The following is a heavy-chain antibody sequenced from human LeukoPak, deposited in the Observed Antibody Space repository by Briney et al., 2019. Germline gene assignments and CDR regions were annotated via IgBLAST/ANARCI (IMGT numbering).Heavy chain of an antibody. CDR2: ISSSSSYI. CDR1: GFTFSSYS. Sequence: GGSLRLSCAASGFTFSSYSMNWVRQAPGKGLEWVSSISSSSSYIYYADSVKGRFTISRDNAKNSLYLQMNSLRAEDTAVYYCAKDARTDYCSGGSCYRIDWFDPWGQGTLVTVSS. J-gene: IGHJ5*02. D-gene: IGHD2-15*01. CDR3: AKDARTDYCSGGSCYRIDWFDP. V-gene: IGHV3-21*04.